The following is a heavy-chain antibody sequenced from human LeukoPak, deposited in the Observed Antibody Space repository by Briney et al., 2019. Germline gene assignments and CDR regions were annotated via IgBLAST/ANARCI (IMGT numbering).Heavy chain of an antibody. CDR1: GFTFSSYG. J-gene: IGHJ3*02. CDR2: ISYDGSNK. Sequence: GGSLRLSCAASGFTFSSYGMHWVRQAPGKGLEWVAVISYDGSNKYYAGSVKGRFTISRDNSKNTLYLQMNSLRAEDTAVYYCAKGLGPAAIDAFDIWGQGTMVTVSS. CDR3: AKGLGPAAIDAFDI. V-gene: IGHV3-30*18. D-gene: IGHD2-2*02.